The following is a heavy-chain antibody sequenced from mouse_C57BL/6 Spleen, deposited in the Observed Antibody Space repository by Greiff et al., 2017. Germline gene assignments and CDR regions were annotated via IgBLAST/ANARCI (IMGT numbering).Heavy chain of an antibody. Sequence: VQLQQSGAELVMPGASVKLSCKASGYTFTSYWLHWVKPRPGQGLEWIGEIDPSDSYTNYNQKFKGKSTLTVDKSSSTAYMQLSSLTSEDSAVYYCARGRAAQAYFDYWGQGTTLTVSS. CDR1: GYTFTSYW. J-gene: IGHJ2*01. CDR3: ARGRAAQAYFDY. D-gene: IGHD3-2*02. CDR2: IDPSDSYT. V-gene: IGHV1-69*01.